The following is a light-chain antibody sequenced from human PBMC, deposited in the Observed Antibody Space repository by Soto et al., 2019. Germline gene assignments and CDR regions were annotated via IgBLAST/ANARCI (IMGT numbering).Light chain of an antibody. CDR1: QSISSW. V-gene: IGKV1-5*03. Sequence: DIQMTQSPSTLSASVGDRVTITCRASQSISSWLAWYQQKPGKAPKLLIYKASSSESGVPSRFSSSGSGTEFTLTISSLQPDDFATYYCQQYNSYSWTFGQGTKVEIK. CDR3: QQYNSYSWT. CDR2: KAS. J-gene: IGKJ1*01.